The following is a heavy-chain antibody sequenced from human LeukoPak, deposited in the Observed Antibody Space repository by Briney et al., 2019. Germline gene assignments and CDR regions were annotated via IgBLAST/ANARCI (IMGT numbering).Heavy chain of an antibody. J-gene: IGHJ4*02. CDR2: WRYDGSP. Sequence: SETLSLTCAVSGGSISGRYWSWIRQPPGKGLEWIANWRYDGSPNYTPSFESRATISLDTSKNQFSLRLTSVTAADTAVYYCVVTQKWLAFDYWGQGILVTVSS. CDR1: GGSISGRY. V-gene: IGHV4-59*08. CDR3: VVTQKWLAFDY. D-gene: IGHD6-19*01.